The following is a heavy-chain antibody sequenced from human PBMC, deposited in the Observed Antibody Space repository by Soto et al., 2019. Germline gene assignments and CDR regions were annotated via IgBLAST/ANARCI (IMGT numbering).Heavy chain of an antibody. J-gene: IGHJ2*01. V-gene: IGHV1-2*02. D-gene: IGHD3-22*01. CDR3: ARERYYDSSGYYRLWYFDL. CDR1: GYTFTGYY. Sequence: AAVKVSCKASGYTFTGYYMHWVRQAPGQGLEWMGWINPNSGGTNYAQKFQGRVTMTRDTSISTAYMELSRLRSDDTAVSYCARERYYDSSGYYRLWYFDLWGRGNLVTVSS. CDR2: INPNSGGT.